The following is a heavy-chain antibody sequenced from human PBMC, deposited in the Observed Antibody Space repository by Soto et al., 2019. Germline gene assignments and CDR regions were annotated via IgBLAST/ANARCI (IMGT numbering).Heavy chain of an antibody. CDR3: ARAGYGGNLYYFDY. CDR2: IYHSGST. Sequence: SETLSLTCAVSGYSISSGYYWGWIRQPPGKGLEWIGSIYHSGSTYYNPTLKSRVTISVDTSKNQFSLKLSSVTAADTAVYYCARAGYGGNLYYFDYWGQGTLVTVSS. J-gene: IGHJ4*02. D-gene: IGHD4-17*01. V-gene: IGHV4-38-2*01. CDR1: GYSISSGYY.